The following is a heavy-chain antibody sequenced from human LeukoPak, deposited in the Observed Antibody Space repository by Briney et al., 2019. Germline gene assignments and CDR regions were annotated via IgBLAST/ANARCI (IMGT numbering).Heavy chain of an antibody. CDR3: ARDGSGSSGDDNWFDP. CDR2: INSDGSST. Sequence: GGSLRLSCAASGFAFSYAWMHWVRQAPGKGLVWVSRINSDGSSTSYADSVKGRFTISRDNAKNTLYLQMNSLRAEDTAVYYCARDGSGSSGDDNWFDPWGQGTLVTVSS. J-gene: IGHJ5*02. D-gene: IGHD3-22*01. V-gene: IGHV3-74*01. CDR1: GFAFSYAW.